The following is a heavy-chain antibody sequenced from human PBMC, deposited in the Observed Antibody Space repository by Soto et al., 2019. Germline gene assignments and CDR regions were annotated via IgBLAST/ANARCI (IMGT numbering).Heavy chain of an antibody. CDR3: AAGGSWYEF. D-gene: IGHD6-13*01. Sequence: ASVKVSCKTSGNPFMGNYLHWLRQAPGQGFEWLGYISNSGDTKYSQTFPGRVSMTRVTSITAAYMELRGLQSGDTAVYSWAAGGSWYEFWGQGTLVTVSS. CDR2: ISNSGDT. J-gene: IGHJ4*02. V-gene: IGHV1-2*02. CDR1: GNPFMGNY.